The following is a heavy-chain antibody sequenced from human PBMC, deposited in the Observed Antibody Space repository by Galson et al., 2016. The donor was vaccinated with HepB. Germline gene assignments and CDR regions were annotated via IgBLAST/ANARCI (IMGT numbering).Heavy chain of an antibody. CDR3: ARGRGTFGY. J-gene: IGHJ4*02. V-gene: IGHV1-8*01. Sequence: VKVSCKASGYTFTSYDINWVRQATGQGLEWMGWMNSNSGNTVYAQKFQGRLTMTRNTSISTAYMELSSLTSEDTAIYFCARGRGTFGYWGQGSLVTGSS. D-gene: IGHD3-10*01. CDR1: GYTFTSYD. CDR2: MNSNSGNT.